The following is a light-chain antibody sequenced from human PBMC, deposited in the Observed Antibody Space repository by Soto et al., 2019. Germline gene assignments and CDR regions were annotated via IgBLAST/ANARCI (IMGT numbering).Light chain of an antibody. CDR3: QQYGGSPRT. Sequence: EIVLTQSPCTLSLSPGERATLSCRASQSVSSSYLAWYQQKRGQAPRLLIHGASNRATGIPDRFSGSGSGTDFTLTITRLEPEDFAVYYCQQYGGSPRTFGQETKVDI. CDR2: GAS. V-gene: IGKV3-20*01. J-gene: IGKJ1*01. CDR1: QSVSSSY.